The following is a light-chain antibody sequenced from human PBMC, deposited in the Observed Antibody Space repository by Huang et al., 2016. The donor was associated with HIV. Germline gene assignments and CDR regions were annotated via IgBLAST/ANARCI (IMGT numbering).Light chain of an antibody. CDR2: SSS. V-gene: IGKV1-9*01. Sequence: IQLTQSPSSLSASVGDRVTITCRANQAIDTYLAWYQQKPGKAPELLLNSSSTLRSGDASRCSGGGSGTDCTLTITSLQPEDFASYSCQHLYTFGGGTKVEIK. CDR1: QAIDTY. J-gene: IGKJ4*01. CDR3: QHLYT.